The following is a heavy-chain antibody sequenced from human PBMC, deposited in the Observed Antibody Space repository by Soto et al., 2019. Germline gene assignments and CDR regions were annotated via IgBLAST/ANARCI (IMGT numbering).Heavy chain of an antibody. D-gene: IGHD2-15*01. CDR3: ATPRGYCSGGSCYFAFDI. J-gene: IGHJ3*02. Sequence: QVQLVHSGAEVKKPGSSVKVSCKASGGTFSSYTISWVRQAPGQGLEWMGRIIPILGIANYAQKFQGRVTITADKSTSRAYMELSSLISEDTAVYYCATPRGYCSGGSCYFAFDIWGQGTMVTVSS. CDR1: GGTFSSYT. V-gene: IGHV1-69*02. CDR2: IIPILGIA.